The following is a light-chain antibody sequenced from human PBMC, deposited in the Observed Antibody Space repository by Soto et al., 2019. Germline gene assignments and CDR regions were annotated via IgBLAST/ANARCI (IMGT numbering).Light chain of an antibody. CDR3: QQSYSSLWT. J-gene: IGKJ1*01. Sequence: IHMTQSPSSLSASVGNTVPITCRASQSIANFLNWYQQKPGKAPKLVIYDTSTLQSGVPSRFSGSGSGTDFTLTISRLQREDFATYYCQQSYSSLWTFGQGTKVDIK. V-gene: IGKV1-39*01. CDR2: DTS. CDR1: QSIANF.